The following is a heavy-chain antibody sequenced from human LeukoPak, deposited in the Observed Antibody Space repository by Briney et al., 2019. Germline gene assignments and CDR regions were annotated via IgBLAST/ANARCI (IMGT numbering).Heavy chain of an antibody. V-gene: IGHV3-11*01. CDR3: ARDKMVYASYFDS. CDR2: ISSSSSII. J-gene: IGHJ4*02. Sequence: GGSLRLSCAASGFTFSDYYMSWIRQAPGRGLEWVSYISSSSSIIYYADSVKGRFTISRDNAKNSLYLQMNSLRAEDTAVCYCARDKMVYASYFDSWGQGTLVTVSS. D-gene: IGHD2-8*01. CDR1: GFTFSDYY.